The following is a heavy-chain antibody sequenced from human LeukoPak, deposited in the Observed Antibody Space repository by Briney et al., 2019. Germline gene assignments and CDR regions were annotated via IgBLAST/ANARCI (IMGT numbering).Heavy chain of an antibody. V-gene: IGHV1-2*02. CDR3: ARDSSSSSGYFQH. CDR2: INPNSGGT. Sequence: ASVKVSCKASGYTFTGYYMHWVRQAPGQGLEGMGWINPNSGGTNYAQKFQGRVTMTRDMSTSTVYMELSSLRSEDTAVYYCARDSSSSSGYFQHWGQGTLVTVSS. J-gene: IGHJ1*01. CDR1: GYTFTGYY. D-gene: IGHD6-6*01.